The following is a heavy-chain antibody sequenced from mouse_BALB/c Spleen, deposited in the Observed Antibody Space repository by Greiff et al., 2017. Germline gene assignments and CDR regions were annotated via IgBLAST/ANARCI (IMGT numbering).Heavy chain of an antibody. CDR3: ARRVYYGYDYAMDY. CDR2: IYPGSGNT. J-gene: IGHJ4*01. CDR1: GYTFTDYY. Sequence: QVQLQQSGAELARPGASVKLSCKASGYTFTDYYINWVKQRTGQGLEWIGEIYPGSGNTYYNEKFKGKATLTADKSSSTAYMQLSSLTSEDSAVYFCARRVYYGYDYAMDYWGQGTSVTVSS. V-gene: IGHV1-77*01. D-gene: IGHD2-2*01.